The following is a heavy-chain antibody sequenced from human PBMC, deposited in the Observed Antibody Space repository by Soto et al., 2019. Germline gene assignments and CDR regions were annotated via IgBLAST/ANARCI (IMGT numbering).Heavy chain of an antibody. CDR2: IYYSGST. J-gene: IGHJ6*01. CDR1: GRSIRSSSYC. V-gene: IGHV4-39*01. CDR3: ATNIVVVPDYYSYGTDV. D-gene: IGHD2-2*01. Sequence: QSLSLTCTVSGRSIRSSSYCWRWIRQPPGKGLEGLGRIYYSGSTYYNPSLKSRVTISVDTSKHQLSLKLSSVRAADRAVYYCATNIVVVPDYYSYGTDVWGQGTAVTGS.